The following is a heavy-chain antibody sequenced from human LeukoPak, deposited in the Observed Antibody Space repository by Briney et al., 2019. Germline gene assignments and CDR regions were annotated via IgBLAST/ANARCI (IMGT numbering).Heavy chain of an antibody. D-gene: IGHD6-19*01. CDR1: EFSVGSNY. J-gene: IGHJ3*02. V-gene: IGHV3-66*01. Sequence: GGSLRLSCAASEFSVGSNYMTWVRQAPGKGLEWVSLIYSGGSTYYADSVKGRFTISRDNSKNTLYLQMNSLRAEDTAVYYCARVQAGYSSGRAAFDIWGQGTMVTVSS. CDR2: IYSGGST. CDR3: ARVQAGYSSGRAAFDI.